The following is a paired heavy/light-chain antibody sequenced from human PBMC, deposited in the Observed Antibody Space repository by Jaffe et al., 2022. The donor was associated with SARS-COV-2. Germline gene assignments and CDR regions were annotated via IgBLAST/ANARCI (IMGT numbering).Heavy chain of an antibody. D-gene: IGHD3-10*01. CDR2: MYYSGNT. V-gene: IGHV4-59*01. Sequence: QVQLQESGPGLVKPSETLSLTCTFSGGSISSYYWSWIRQPPGRGLEWIGYMYYSGNTNYNPSLKSRITISGDTSDNQFSLTLSSVTAADTAVYYCARLLPGASDAFDIWGQGTMVTVSS. CDR1: GGSISSYY. CDR3: ARLLPGASDAFDI. J-gene: IGHJ3*02.
Light chain of an antibody. V-gene: IGLV2-8*01. CDR1: SSDVGGYNY. CDR3: TSYAGNNDLV. J-gene: IGLJ2*01. Sequence: QSALTQPPSASGSPGQSVTISCTGTSSDVGGYNYVSWYQQYPGKAPKLMIYEVTKRPSGVPDRFSGSKSGNTASLTISGLQAEDEADYYCTSYAGNNDLVFGGGTKLTVL. CDR2: EVT.